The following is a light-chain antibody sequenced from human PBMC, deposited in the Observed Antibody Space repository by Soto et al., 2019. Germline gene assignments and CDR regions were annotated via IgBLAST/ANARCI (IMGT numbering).Light chain of an antibody. V-gene: IGKV3-20*01. J-gene: IGKJ1*01. CDR1: QSVSSSY. CDR2: GAS. CDR3: RHWVSSPWT. Sequence: EIVLTQSPGTLSLSPGERATLSCRASQSVSSSYLAWYQQKPGQAPRPLIYGASSRAIGIPDRFSGSGSGTDFLLPISRRGSEVLAVYYSRHWVSSPWTCGKGTKV.